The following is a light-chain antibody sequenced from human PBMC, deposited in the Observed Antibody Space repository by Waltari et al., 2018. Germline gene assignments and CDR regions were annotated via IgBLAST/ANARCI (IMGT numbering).Light chain of an antibody. CDR2: EDT. V-gene: IGLV1-51*02. CDR1: RSNTRDNY. Sequence: QSVLTQPPSVSAAPGQRVTIPCPGGRSNTRDNYVSWYRQFPGTAPKLLIYEDTERPSGIAGRFSGSKSGTSATLDITGLQAGDEADYYCGTWDSSLSGAVFGGGTHLTVL. CDR3: GTWDSSLSGAV. J-gene: IGLJ7*01.